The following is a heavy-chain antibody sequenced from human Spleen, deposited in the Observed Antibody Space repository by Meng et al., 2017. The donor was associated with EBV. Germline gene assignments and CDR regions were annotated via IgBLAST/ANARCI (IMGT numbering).Heavy chain of an antibody. Sequence: QGHIVWMAAKVQKLGGFVTAPCRAIGFTFTDFVVNWVRQAPGKGPEWMGIINPGSCHTNYPRKFQGRVTMTRDTSTTTFYMDLSSLGSDDTAVYYCARGREFGGFQEYFFDYWGQGALVTVSS. V-gene: IGHV1-46*01. J-gene: IGHJ4*02. CDR2: INPGSCHT. CDR3: ARGREFGGFQEYFFDY. CDR1: GFTFTDFV. D-gene: IGHD2-15*01.